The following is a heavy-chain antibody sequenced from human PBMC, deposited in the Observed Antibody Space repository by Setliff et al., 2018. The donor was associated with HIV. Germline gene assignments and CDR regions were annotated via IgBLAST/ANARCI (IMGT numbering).Heavy chain of an antibody. CDR2: IWYDGSNK. CDR3: AAAGKA. V-gene: IGHV3-33*01. D-gene: IGHD6-13*01. J-gene: IGHJ4*02. CDR1: GFTFSSYG. Sequence: GGSLRLSCAASGFTFSSYGMHWVRQAPGKGLEWVAVIWYDGSNKYYADSVKGRFTISRDNSKNTLYLHMSSLRAEDTAVYYCAAAGKAWGQGTLVTVSS.